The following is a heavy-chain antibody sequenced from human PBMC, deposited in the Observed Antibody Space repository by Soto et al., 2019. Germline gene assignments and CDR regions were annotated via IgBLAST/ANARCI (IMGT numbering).Heavy chain of an antibody. CDR2: VYHGGSS. D-gene: IGHD1-26*01. J-gene: IGHJ5*02. CDR3: ATQEVGGSYVYTFDP. CDR1: GGSFSGYY. V-gene: IGHV4-34*01. Sequence: SETLSLTCAVHGGSFSGYYWDWIRQPPGKGLEWIGEVYHGGSSNYNPSLESRVTISVDTSKNHFSLKLSSVTAADTAVYYCATQEVGGSYVYTFDPWGQGTLVTVSP.